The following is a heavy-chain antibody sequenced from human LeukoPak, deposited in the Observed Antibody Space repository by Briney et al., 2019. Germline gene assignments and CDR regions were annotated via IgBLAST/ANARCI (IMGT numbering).Heavy chain of an antibody. D-gene: IGHD3-10*01. CDR2: IYYSGST. V-gene: IGHV4-59*01. CDR1: GVSISSYY. CDR3: ARDRGGYYGSENDF. J-gene: IGHJ4*02. Sequence: SETLSLTCTVSGVSISSYYWSWIRQPAGKGLEWIGYIYYSGSTSYNPSLKSRVTISVDTSKNQFSLKLSSVTAADTAVYYCARDRGGYYGSENDFWGQGTLVTVSS.